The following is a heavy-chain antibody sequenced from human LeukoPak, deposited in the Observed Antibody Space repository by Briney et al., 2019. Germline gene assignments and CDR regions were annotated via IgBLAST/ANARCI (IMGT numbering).Heavy chain of an antibody. Sequence: GGSLRLSCATSGFTFDKYFIHWVRQAPGKGLDWVSSISGTSTYIDYADSVKGRFTISRDNSKNTLYLQMNSLRAEDTAVYYCARPYYYGSGSYYLSYWGQGTLVTVSS. CDR1: GFTFDKYF. CDR3: ARPYYYGSGSYYLSY. J-gene: IGHJ4*02. CDR2: ISGTSTYI. V-gene: IGHV3-21*01. D-gene: IGHD3-10*01.